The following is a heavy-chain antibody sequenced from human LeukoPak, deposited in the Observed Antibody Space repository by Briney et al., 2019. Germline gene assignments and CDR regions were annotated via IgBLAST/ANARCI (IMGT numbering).Heavy chain of an antibody. Sequence: SETLSLTCTVSGGSISNSSYYWCWIRQPPGKGLEWIGSMYYRGSTYYNPSLKSRVTISVDTSKNQFSLKLTSVTAADTAVYYCARRDGYNCFDYWGQGTLVTVSS. J-gene: IGHJ4*02. D-gene: IGHD5-24*01. CDR1: GGSISNSSYY. CDR2: MYYRGST. V-gene: IGHV4-39*01. CDR3: ARRDGYNCFDY.